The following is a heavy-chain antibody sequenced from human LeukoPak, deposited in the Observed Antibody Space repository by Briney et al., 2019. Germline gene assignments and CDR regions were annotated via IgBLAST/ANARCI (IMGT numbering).Heavy chain of an antibody. J-gene: IGHJ2*01. V-gene: IGHV1-46*01. CDR2: INPSGGST. CDR1: GYTFTSYY. CDR3: ARGRGRGYSGYDGWYFDL. Sequence: ASVKVSCKASGYTFTSYYMHWVRQAPGQGLVWMGIINPSGGSTSYAQKFQGRVTMTRDTSTSTVYMELSSLRSEDTAVYYCARGRGRGYSGYDGWYFDLWGRGTLVTVSS. D-gene: IGHD5-12*01.